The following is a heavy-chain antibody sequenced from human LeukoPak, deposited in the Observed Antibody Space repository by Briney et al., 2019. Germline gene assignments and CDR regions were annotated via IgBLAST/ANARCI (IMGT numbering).Heavy chain of an antibody. CDR3: AKPSNGWYSFDY. J-gene: IGHJ4*02. D-gene: IGHD6-19*01. V-gene: IGHV3-23*01. CDR2: ISDSGGST. Sequence: GGSLRLSCAASGFTFSSYALSWVRQAPGKGLEWVSAISDSGGSTYYADSVKGRFTISRDNSKNTLYLQMNSLRADDTAVYYCAKPSNGWYSFDYWGQGTLVTVSS. CDR1: GFTFSSYA.